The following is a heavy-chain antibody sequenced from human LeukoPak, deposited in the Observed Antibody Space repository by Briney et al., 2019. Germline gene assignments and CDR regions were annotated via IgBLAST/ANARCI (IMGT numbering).Heavy chain of an antibody. V-gene: IGHV3-66*02. J-gene: IGHJ4*02. CDR3: ARDPWGTVAYY. CDR2: IYSGGST. CDR1: GFTVSSNY. D-gene: IGHD4-23*01. Sequence: PGGSLRLSCAASGFTVSSNYMSWVRQAPGKGLEWVSVIYSGGSTYYADSVKGRFTISRDSSKNTLYLQMNSLRAEDTAVYYCARDPWGTVAYYWGQGTLVTVSS.